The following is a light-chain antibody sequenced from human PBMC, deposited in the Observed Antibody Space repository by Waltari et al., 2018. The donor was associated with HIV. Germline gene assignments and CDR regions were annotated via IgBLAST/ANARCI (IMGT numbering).Light chain of an antibody. V-gene: IGKV3-15*01. CDR1: QSVSTN. CDR3: QQYENWPYT. J-gene: IGKJ2*01. CDR2: AAS. Sequence: EIFLTQSPATLSVSPGDRATLSCRASQSVSTNLAWYQFKPGQAPRLLIRAASTRASGVPARFSGSVSGAEFTLAISSLQSEDFALYYCQQYENWPYTFGQGTKVEIK.